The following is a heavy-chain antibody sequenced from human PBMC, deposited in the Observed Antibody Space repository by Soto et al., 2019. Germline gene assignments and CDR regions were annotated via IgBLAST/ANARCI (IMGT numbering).Heavy chain of an antibody. CDR1: GFTFSNAW. J-gene: IGHJ5*02. CDR2: ISSSSSYI. V-gene: IGHV3-21*01. D-gene: IGHD3-9*01. CDR3: ARDSDYVILTGSFDL. Sequence: LRLSCAASGFTFSNAWMNWVRQAPGKGLEWVSSISSSSSYIYYADSVKGRFTISRNNAKNSLYLQMNRLRAEDTAVFYCARDSDYVILTGSFDLWGVGTLVTVSS.